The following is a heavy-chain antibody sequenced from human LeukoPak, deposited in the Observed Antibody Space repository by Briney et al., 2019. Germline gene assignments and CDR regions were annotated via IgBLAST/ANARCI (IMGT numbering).Heavy chain of an antibody. CDR1: GGSFSGYY. CDR2: ISGSGGST. Sequence: ETLSLTCAVYGGSFSGYYWSWVREAPGKGLEWVSAISGSGGSTYYADSVKGRFTISRDNSKNTLYLQMNSLRAEDTAVYYCAKGTIGYCSSTSCYYFDYWGQGTLVTVSS. J-gene: IGHJ4*02. D-gene: IGHD2-2*01. V-gene: IGHV3-23*01. CDR3: AKGTIGYCSSTSCYYFDY.